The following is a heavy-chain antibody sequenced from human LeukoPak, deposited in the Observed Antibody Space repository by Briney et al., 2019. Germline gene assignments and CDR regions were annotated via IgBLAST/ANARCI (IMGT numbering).Heavy chain of an antibody. CDR1: GFTFSSYG. D-gene: IGHD1-7*01. CDR3: AREGPVPGTGPFDC. Sequence: GRSLRLSCAASGFTFSSYGMHWVRQAQGKRLEWVAVIWSDATTKYYADSVKGRFTISRDNSENTLYLQMNSLRAEDSAVYYCAREGPVPGTGPFDCWGQGALVTVPS. CDR2: IWSDATTK. J-gene: IGHJ4*02. V-gene: IGHV3-33*01.